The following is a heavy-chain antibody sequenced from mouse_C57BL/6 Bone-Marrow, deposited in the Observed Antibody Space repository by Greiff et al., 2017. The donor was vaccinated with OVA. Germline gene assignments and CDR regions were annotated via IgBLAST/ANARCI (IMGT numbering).Heavy chain of an antibody. CDR3: ARNYGSRFFAY. CDR1: GYTFTDYY. CDR2: INPNNGGT. V-gene: IGHV1-26*01. Sequence: VQLQQSGPELVKPGASVKISCKASGYTFTDYYMNWVKQSHGKSLEWIGDINPNNGGTSYNQKFKGKATLTVDKSSSTAYMELRSLTSEDSAVDYCARNYGSRFFAYWGQGTLVTVSA. D-gene: IGHD1-1*01. J-gene: IGHJ3*01.